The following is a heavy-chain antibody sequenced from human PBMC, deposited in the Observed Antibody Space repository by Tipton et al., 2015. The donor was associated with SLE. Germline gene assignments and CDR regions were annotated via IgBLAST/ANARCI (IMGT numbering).Heavy chain of an antibody. D-gene: IGHD1-26*01. CDR1: GGIFSTYA. V-gene: IGHV1-46*01. CDR3: ARDLVVGVGATP. J-gene: IGHJ4*02. Sequence: QLVQSGPEVKKPGSSVKVSCKASGGIFSTYAISWVRQAPGQGLEWMGLINPSGGSTIYAQKFQGRVTMTRDTSTSTVYMELSSLRSEGTAVYYCARDLVVGVGATPWGQGTLVTVSS. CDR2: INPSGGST.